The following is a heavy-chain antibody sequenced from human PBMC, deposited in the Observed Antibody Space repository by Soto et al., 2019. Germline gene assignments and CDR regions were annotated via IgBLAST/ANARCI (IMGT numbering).Heavy chain of an antibody. Sequence: GGSLRLSCAASGFTFSSYGMHWVRQAPGKGLEWVAVISYDGSNKYYADSVKGQFTISRDNSKNTLYLQMNSLRAEDTAVYYCAKEEAYYDFWSGYLGGYYYYYGMDVWGQGTTVTVSS. CDR1: GFTFSSYG. D-gene: IGHD3-3*01. CDR2: ISYDGSNK. J-gene: IGHJ6*02. CDR3: AKEEAYYDFWSGYLGGYYYYYGMDV. V-gene: IGHV3-30*18.